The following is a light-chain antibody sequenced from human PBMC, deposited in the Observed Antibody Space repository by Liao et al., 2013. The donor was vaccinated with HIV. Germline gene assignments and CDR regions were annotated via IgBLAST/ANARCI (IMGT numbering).Light chain of an antibody. Sequence: SYELTQPPSMSVSPGQTASITCSGDKLEDKFVCWFQQKPGQAPVLVIYSDTDRPSGIPERFSGSNSGNTATLTISRVEAGDEADYYCQVWDSNTDYVFGTGTKVTVL. J-gene: IGLJ1*01. CDR1: KLEDKF. CDR3: QVWDSNTDYV. V-gene: IGLV3-1*01. CDR2: SDT.